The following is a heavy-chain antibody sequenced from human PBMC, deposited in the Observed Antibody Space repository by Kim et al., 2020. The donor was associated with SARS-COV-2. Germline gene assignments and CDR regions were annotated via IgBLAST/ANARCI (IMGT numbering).Heavy chain of an antibody. V-gene: IGHV3-33*03. CDR3: AKERRKYCSGGSCHLEY. J-gene: IGHJ4*02. D-gene: IGHD2-15*01. Sequence: KGRFTICRDKSKNTLYRQMNNLRAEETAVYYCAKERRKYCSGGSCHLEYWGQGTLVTVSS.